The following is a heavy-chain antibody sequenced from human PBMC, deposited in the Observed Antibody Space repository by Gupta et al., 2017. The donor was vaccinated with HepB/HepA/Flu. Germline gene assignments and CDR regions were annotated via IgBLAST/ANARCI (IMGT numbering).Heavy chain of an antibody. Sequence: QVQLQESGPGLLKPSETLSLTCTVSGGSVSYYYWSWIRQPPGKGLEWLGYIYYSGYTRYNPSLKSRLIMSVDTSKNQVSLRLTSVIAADTAVYYCGRVGLMEVLEQSWIDPWGQGTLVTVSS. J-gene: IGHJ5*02. CDR3: GRVGLMEVLEQSWIDP. D-gene: IGHD1-1*01. V-gene: IGHV4-59*02. CDR1: GGSVSYYY. CDR2: IYYSGYT.